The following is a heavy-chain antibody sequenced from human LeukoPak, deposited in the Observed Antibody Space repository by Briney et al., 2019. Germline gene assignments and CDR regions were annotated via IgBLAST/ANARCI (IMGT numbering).Heavy chain of an antibody. D-gene: IGHD2-15*01. CDR3: ARGRYCSADICSGGDAFDI. Sequence: SETLSLTCTVSGGSINNYYWSWIRQPAGKGLEWIGRIYTRGSTNYNPSLKSRVTMSVDTSKNQFSLKLSSVTAADTAVYYCARGRYCSADICSGGDAFDIWGQGTLVSVSS. CDR2: IYTRGST. V-gene: IGHV4-4*07. CDR1: GGSINNYY. J-gene: IGHJ3*02.